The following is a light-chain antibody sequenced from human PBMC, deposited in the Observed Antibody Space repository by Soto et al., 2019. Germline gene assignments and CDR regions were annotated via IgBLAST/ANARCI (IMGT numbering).Light chain of an antibody. CDR2: DVS. Sequence: QSALTQPRSVSGSPGQSVTISCTGTSSDVGGYNYVSWYQQHPGKAPKLMNYDVSKRPSGVPDRFSGSKSGNTASLTISGPQAEDEADFYCCSYAGSYTWVFGGGTKLTVL. J-gene: IGLJ3*02. CDR1: SSDVGGYNY. V-gene: IGLV2-11*01. CDR3: CSYAGSYTWV.